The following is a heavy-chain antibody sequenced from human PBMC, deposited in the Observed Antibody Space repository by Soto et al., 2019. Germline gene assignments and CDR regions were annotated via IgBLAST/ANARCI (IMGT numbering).Heavy chain of an antibody. V-gene: IGHV3-33*01. Sequence: QVQLVESGGGVVQPGRSLRLSCAASGFTFSSYGMHWVRQAPGKGLEWVAVIWYDGSNKYYADSVKGRFTISRDNSKNTLYLQMNSLRAEDTAVYYCARGEGAVAVTIDYWGQGTLVTVSS. CDR1: GFTFSSYG. D-gene: IGHD6-19*01. CDR3: ARGEGAVAVTIDY. CDR2: IWYDGSNK. J-gene: IGHJ4*02.